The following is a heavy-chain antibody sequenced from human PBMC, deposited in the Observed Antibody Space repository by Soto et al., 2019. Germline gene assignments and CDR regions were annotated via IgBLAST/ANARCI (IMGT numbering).Heavy chain of an antibody. CDR1: GFTVSNNY. CDR2: IYSGGYT. J-gene: IGHJ4*02. CDR3: APHPGGGGY. Sequence: EVQLVESGGGLIQPGGSLRLSCAVSGFTVSNNYMSWVRQAPGKGLEGVSVIYSGGYTAYGDSVKGRFTISRDNSKNTLYIKMNSLGAAARAFFYWAPHPGGGGYWGQGTLVTVSS. D-gene: IGHD3-10*01. V-gene: IGHV3-53*01.